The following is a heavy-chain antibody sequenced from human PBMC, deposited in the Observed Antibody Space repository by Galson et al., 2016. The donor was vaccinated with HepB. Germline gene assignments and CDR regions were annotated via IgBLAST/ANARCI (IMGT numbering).Heavy chain of an antibody. J-gene: IGHJ4*02. D-gene: IGHD4-23*01. CDR3: AKDMSPAASTTVVTPGFDY. Sequence: SLRLSCAASGFTFDDYAMHWVRQAPGKGLDWVSSISWNSGRIAYADSVKGRFTISRDNAKNSLYLQMNSLRPEDTALYYCAKDMSPAASTTVVTPGFDYWGQGILVTVSS. CDR1: GFTFDDYA. CDR2: ISWNSGRI. V-gene: IGHV3-9*01.